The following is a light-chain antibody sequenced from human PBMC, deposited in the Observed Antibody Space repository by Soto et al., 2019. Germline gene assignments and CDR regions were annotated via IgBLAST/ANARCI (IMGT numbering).Light chain of an antibody. CDR2: EGT. CDR1: SSDFGGYNV. V-gene: IGLV2-23*03. J-gene: IGLJ3*02. CDR3: CSYADTSTFWVV. Sequence: QAVLTQPASVSGSPGQSITISCSGTSSDFGGYNVVSWYQQHPGKAPKLIIYEGTERPSGVSNRFSGSKSGNAASLTISGLQTEDEADYYCCSYADTSTFWVVFGGGTKVTVL.